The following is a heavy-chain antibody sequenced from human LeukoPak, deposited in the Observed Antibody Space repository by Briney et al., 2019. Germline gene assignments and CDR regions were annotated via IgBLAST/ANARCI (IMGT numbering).Heavy chain of an antibody. Sequence: PGGSLRLSCAASGFTFSSYGMHWVRQAPGKGLEWVAFIRYDGSNKYYADSVKGRFTISRDNSKNTLYLQMNSLRAEDTAVYYCAKTLDIVVVPAAILPDYWGQGTLVTVSS. CDR2: IRYDGSNK. CDR3: AKTLDIVVVPAAILPDY. CDR1: GFTFSSYG. D-gene: IGHD2-2*03. J-gene: IGHJ4*02. V-gene: IGHV3-30*02.